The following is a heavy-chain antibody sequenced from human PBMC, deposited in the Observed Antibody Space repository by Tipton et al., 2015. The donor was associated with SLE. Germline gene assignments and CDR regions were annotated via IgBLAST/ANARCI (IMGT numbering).Heavy chain of an antibody. D-gene: IGHD3-16*01. Sequence: LRLSCTVSGGSISSGGYYWSWIRQHPGKGLEWIGYIYYSGSTYYNPSLKSRVTISVDTSKNQFSLKLSSVTAADTAVYYCARAWRGWGYFDYWGQGTLVTVSS. V-gene: IGHV4-31*03. CDR3: ARAWRGWGYFDY. J-gene: IGHJ4*02. CDR1: GGSISSGGYY. CDR2: IYYSGST.